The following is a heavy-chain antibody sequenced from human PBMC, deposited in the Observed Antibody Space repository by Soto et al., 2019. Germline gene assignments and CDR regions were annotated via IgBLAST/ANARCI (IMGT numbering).Heavy chain of an antibody. V-gene: IGHV4-4*02. Sequence: PSETLSLTCAVSGDSISSSNWWSWVRQPPGKGLEWIGEILHDGSTNNNPSLKSRVTISVDKSRNQFSLKLTFVTAADTAMYYCARHYDFWSRCMDVWGQGTTVTVSS. CDR2: ILHDGST. CDR3: ARHYDFWSRCMDV. D-gene: IGHD3-3*01. J-gene: IGHJ6*02. CDR1: GDSISSSNW.